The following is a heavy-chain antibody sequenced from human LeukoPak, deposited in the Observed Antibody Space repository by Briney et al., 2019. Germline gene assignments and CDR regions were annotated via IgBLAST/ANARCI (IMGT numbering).Heavy chain of an antibody. CDR2: IIPVSGRT. V-gene: IGHV1-69*13. CDR3: ARDGYYYDSSGYDY. CDR1: GGTFSDFA. Sequence: SVKVSCKASGGTFSDFAISWVRQAPGQGLEWMGGIIPVSGRTHYAQKLQGRVTITADESTNTAYMDLSSLRSEDTAVYYCARDGYYYDSSGYDYWGQGTLVTVSS. J-gene: IGHJ4*02. D-gene: IGHD3-22*01.